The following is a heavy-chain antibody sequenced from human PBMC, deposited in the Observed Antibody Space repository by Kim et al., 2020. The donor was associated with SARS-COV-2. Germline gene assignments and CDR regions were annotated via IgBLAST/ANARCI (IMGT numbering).Heavy chain of an antibody. D-gene: IGHD3-10*01. V-gene: IGHV2-5*02. J-gene: IGHJ5*02. Sequence: SGPTLVKPTQTLTLTCTFSGFSLGSSGVAVGWIRPPPGKALEWLALIYWDDEKRYSPSLESRLTITKDTSRSQVVLTMTNVDPVDTATYYCVHRHRGSASGVISWGQGTLVTVSS. CDR1: GFSLGSSGVA. CDR3: VHRHRGSASGVIS. CDR2: IYWDDEK.